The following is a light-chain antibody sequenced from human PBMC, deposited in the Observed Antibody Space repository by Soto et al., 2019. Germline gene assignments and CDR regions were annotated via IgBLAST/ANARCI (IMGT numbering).Light chain of an antibody. J-gene: IGLJ2*01. CDR1: RSNIANNY. CDR2: ENT. V-gene: IGLV1-51*02. Sequence: QSVLTQPPSVSAAPGQKVTISCSGSRSNIANNYVSWYQQFTGTVPKLLIYENTKRPSGIPDRFSGSNSGTSATLVITGLQTGDEADYYCGTWDRTRSAGVFGGGTKLNVL. CDR3: GTWDRTRSAGV.